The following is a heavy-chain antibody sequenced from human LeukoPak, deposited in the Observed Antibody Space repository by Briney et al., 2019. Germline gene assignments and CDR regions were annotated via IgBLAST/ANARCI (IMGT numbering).Heavy chain of an antibody. Sequence: ASVKVSCTASGYTFTGYYMHWVRQAPGLGLEWMGWINPNSGGTNYAQKFQGWVTMTRDTSISTAYMELSRLRSDDTAVYYCARGGYYGSGTYYNLDDYWGQGTLVTVSS. V-gene: IGHV1-2*04. CDR1: GYTFTGYY. D-gene: IGHD3-10*01. J-gene: IGHJ4*02. CDR2: INPNSGGT. CDR3: ARGGYYGSGTYYNLDDY.